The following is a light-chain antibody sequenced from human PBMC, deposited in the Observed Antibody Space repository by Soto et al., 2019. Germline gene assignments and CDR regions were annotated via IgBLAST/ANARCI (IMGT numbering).Light chain of an antibody. CDR2: KAS. J-gene: IGKJ2*01. Sequence: DIQMTQSPSTLSASVGDRVTITCRASQSISRWLAWSQQRPGKAPKLLMYKASSLESGVPSRFSGSGSGTEFTLTISSLQPDDFATYYCQQYDSYSLYTFGQGTKVDI. CDR3: QQYDSYSLYT. CDR1: QSISRW. V-gene: IGKV1-5*03.